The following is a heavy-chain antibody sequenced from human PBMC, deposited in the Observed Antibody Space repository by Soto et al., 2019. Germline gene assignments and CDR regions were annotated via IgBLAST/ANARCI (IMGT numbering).Heavy chain of an antibody. J-gene: IGHJ6*02. D-gene: IGHD2-2*01. CDR3: ASFEVVPAAGDYYGMDV. CDR1: GGTFSSYA. CDR2: IIPIFGTA. Sequence: GASVKVSCKASGGTFSSYAISWVRQAPGQGLEWMGGIIPIFGTANYAQKFQGRVTITADESTSTAYMELSSLRSEDTAVYYCASFEVVPAAGDYYGMDVWGQGTTVTVSS. V-gene: IGHV1-69*13.